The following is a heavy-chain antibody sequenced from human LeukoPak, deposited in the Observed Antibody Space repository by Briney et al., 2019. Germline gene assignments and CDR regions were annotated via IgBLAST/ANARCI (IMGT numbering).Heavy chain of an antibody. CDR2: IRYNGRTT. CDR1: GFTFSSYG. CDR3: AKGEGVDY. D-gene: IGHD1-26*01. Sequence: GGSLRLSCAASGFTFSSYGIHWVRQAPGKGLEWVAFIRYNGRTTYYADSVKGRFTISRDNSKNTLYLQMNSLRAEDTAVYYCAKGEGVDYWGQGTLVTVSS. V-gene: IGHV3-30*02. J-gene: IGHJ4*02.